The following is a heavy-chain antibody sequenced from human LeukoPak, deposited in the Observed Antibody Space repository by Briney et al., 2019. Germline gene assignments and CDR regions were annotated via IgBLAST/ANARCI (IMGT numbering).Heavy chain of an antibody. CDR1: GVSFTFYY. CDR2: IYSRGST. V-gene: IGHV4-59*01. Sequence: SSETLSLTCTVSGVSFTFYYLTWIRQPPGGGLVWNGYIYSRGSTEFNPSLNSRGSISVDTSKNQFSLGMCYVTAVDTRVYVFATGAEYICSWPFDYWGQGTLVTVSS. J-gene: IGHJ4*02. D-gene: IGHD6-13*01. CDR3: ATGAEYICSWPFDY.